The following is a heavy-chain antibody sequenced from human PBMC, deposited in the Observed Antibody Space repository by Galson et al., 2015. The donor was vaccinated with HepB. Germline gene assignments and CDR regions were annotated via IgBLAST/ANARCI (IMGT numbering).Heavy chain of an antibody. J-gene: IGHJ6*02. CDR1: GFSARNYW. V-gene: IGHV3-66*01. CDR2: INNRDGAT. Sequence: SLRLSCAASGFSARNYWMNWVRQAPGKGPEWVSVINNRDGATEYADSVKGRFIISRDNSKNTLYLQMNSLRAEDTAVYYCAKDLHNYGMDVWGQGTTVAVSS. CDR3: AKDLHNYGMDV.